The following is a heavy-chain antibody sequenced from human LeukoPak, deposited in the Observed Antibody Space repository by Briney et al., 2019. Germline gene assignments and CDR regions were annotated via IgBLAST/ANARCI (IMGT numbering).Heavy chain of an antibody. V-gene: IGHV3-43*02. Sequence: PGGSLRLSCAASGFTFDDYAMHWVRQAPGKGLERVSLISGDGGSTYYADSVKGRFTISRDNSKNSLYLQMNSLRTEDTALYYCAKDYDFWSGFEYWGQGTLVTVSS. D-gene: IGHD3-3*01. CDR1: GFTFDDYA. CDR3: AKDYDFWSGFEY. CDR2: ISGDGGST. J-gene: IGHJ4*02.